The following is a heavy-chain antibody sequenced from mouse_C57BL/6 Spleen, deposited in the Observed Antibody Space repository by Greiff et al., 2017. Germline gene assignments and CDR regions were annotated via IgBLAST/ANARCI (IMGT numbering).Heavy chain of an antibody. CDR3: VLYDPSYYFDY. CDR2: IDPEDGET. CDR1: GFNIKDYY. Sequence: EVKLMESGAELVKPGASVKLSCTASGFNIKDYYMHWVKQRPEQGLEWIGRIDPEDGETKYAPKFQGKATITADTSSNTAYLQLSSLTSEDTAVYYCVLYDPSYYFDYWGQGTTLTVSS. V-gene: IGHV14-2*01. J-gene: IGHJ2*01. D-gene: IGHD2-3*01.